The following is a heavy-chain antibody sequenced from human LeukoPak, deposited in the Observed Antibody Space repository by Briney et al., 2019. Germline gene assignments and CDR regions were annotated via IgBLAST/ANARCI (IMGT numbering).Heavy chain of an antibody. V-gene: IGHV1-2*02. CDR1: GYTFTGYY. CDR2: INPNSGGT. J-gene: IGHJ4*02. D-gene: IGHD2-21*02. CDR3: ARLVVTSNSDYFDY. Sequence: ASVKVSCKASGYTFTGYYMHWVRQAPGQGLEWMGWINPNSGGTNYAQKFQGRVTVTRDTSITTAYMELSRLRSDDTAVYYCARLVVTSNSDYFDYWGQGTLVTVSS.